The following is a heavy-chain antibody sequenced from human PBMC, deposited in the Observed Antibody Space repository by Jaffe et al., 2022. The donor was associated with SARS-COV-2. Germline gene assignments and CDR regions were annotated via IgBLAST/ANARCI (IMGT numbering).Heavy chain of an antibody. J-gene: IGHJ5*02. CDR3: ATRPGQGRLNWFDP. Sequence: QVHLQQWGAGLLKPSETLSLTCAVYGGSFSGYYWNWIRQPPGKGLEWIGEINHSGSTNYNPSLKSRVTISLDTSKNQFSLKLSSVTAADTAVYYCATRPGQGRLNWFDPWGQGTLVTVSS. CDR1: GGSFSGYY. CDR2: INHSGST. V-gene: IGHV4-34*01.